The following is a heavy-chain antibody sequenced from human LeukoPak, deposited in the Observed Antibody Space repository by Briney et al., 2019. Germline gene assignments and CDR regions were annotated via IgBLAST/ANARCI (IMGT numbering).Heavy chain of an antibody. J-gene: IGHJ4*02. Sequence: GGSLRLSCAASGFTFTNNFMSWVRQVPGKGLEWVANIKQDGSEETYADSVRGRFTIFRDNAEDSVYLQMNSLRAEDTAVYYCAKAYGGNGGVRWDYWGQGTLVTVSS. CDR1: GFTFTNNF. V-gene: IGHV3-7*03. D-gene: IGHD4-23*01. CDR3: AKAYGGNGGVRWDY. CDR2: IKQDGSEE.